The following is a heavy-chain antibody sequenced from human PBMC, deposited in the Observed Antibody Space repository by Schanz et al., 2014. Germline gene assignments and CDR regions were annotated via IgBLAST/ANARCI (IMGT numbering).Heavy chain of an antibody. J-gene: IGHJ4*02. CDR3: ARDRGYCSGGSCLTFDS. CDR2: ISSSGSYI. Sequence: VQLVESGGGVVQFGRSLRLSCVASGFTFSSYGMHWVRQAPGKGLEWVSSISSSGSYIHYADSVKGRFTISRDNAKNTLYLQMNSLRAEDTAVYYCARDRGYCSGGSCLTFDSWGQGTLVTVSS. D-gene: IGHD2-15*01. V-gene: IGHV3-21*01. CDR1: GFTFSSYG.